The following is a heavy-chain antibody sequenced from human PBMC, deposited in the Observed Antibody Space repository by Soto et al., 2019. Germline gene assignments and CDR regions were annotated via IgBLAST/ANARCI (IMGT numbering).Heavy chain of an antibody. V-gene: IGHV1-18*04. D-gene: IGHD5-12*01. Sequence: QLQLVQSAAEVKKPGASVRVSCKASGYPFIKYGISWIRQAPEQGLEWMGWIKVDSGYTNYAQKFQGRVTMTTDTSSDTAFMELRSLGSADTAVYYCATSYDSGFDPWGQGTLVSVSS. CDR3: ATSYDSGFDP. CDR2: IKVDSGYT. CDR1: GYPFIKYG. J-gene: IGHJ5*02.